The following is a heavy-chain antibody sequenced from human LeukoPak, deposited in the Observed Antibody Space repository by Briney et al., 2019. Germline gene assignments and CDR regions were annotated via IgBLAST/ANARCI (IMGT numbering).Heavy chain of an antibody. CDR1: GLNFSNYA. J-gene: IGHJ4*02. V-gene: IGHV3-30-3*01. D-gene: IGHD4-17*01. Sequence: TGMSLRLSCEASGLNFSNYAMHWVRQAPGKGLEWVAVISYDGSNKYYADSVKGRFTISRDNSKNTLYLQMNSLRAEDTAVYYCARDDYGHYTSDYWGQGTLVTVSS. CDR3: ARDDYGHYTSDY. CDR2: ISYDGSNK.